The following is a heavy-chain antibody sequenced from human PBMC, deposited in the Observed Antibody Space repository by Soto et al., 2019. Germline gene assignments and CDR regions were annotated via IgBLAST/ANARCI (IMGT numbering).Heavy chain of an antibody. CDR3: ARDREGSYYYDRSGYYLHD. CDR1: GGTFSSYA. CDR2: TIPIFGTA. V-gene: IGHV1-69*13. J-gene: IGHJ4*02. Sequence: SVKVSCKASGGTFSSYAISWVRQAPGQGLEWMGGTIPIFGTANYAQKLQGRVTITADESTSTAYMELSSLRSEDTAVYYCARDREGSYYYDRSGYYLHDRGQGTLVTVSS. D-gene: IGHD3-22*01.